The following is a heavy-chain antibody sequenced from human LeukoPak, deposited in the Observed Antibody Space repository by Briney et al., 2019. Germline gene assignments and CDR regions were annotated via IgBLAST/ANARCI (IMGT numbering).Heavy chain of an antibody. CDR3: ARDGVNSDESHY. Sequence: ASVKVSCKASGYTFTSYYMHWVRQAPGQGLEWMGIINPSGGSTSYAQKFQGRVTMTTDMTTTTVYMELSSLRSEDTAVYYCARDGVNSDESHYWGQGTLVTVSS. V-gene: IGHV1-46*01. CDR2: INPSGGST. D-gene: IGHD4-23*01. CDR1: GYTFTSYY. J-gene: IGHJ4*02.